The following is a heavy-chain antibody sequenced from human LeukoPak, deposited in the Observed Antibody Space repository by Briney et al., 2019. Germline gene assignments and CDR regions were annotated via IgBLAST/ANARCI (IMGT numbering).Heavy chain of an antibody. Sequence: ASVKVSCKASGYTFTGYYMHWVRQAPGQGLEWMGWINPNSGGTNYAQKFQGRVTMTRDTSISTAYMELSRLISDDTAVYYCARGPSDIAAAAVEIYFQHWGQGTVVTVSS. CDR3: ARGPSDIAAAAVEIYFQH. J-gene: IGHJ1*01. CDR2: INPNSGGT. CDR1: GYTFTGYY. V-gene: IGHV1-2*02. D-gene: IGHD6-13*01.